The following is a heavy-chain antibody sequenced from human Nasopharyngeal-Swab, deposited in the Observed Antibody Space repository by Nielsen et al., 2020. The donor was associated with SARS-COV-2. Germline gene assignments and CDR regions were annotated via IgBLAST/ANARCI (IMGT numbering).Heavy chain of an antibody. Sequence: SETLSLTCTVSGGSIRNYYWSWIRQPPGKGLEWIGYIYDSGTTSYNPSLKSRVTISGGTSENQFSLKLISVTAADMAVYYCARGSLAAIPRSSWYFDYWGQGTLVTVSS. V-gene: IGHV4-59*12. CDR3: ARGSLAAIPRSSWYFDY. D-gene: IGHD6-13*01. CDR2: IYDSGTT. CDR1: GGSIRNYY. J-gene: IGHJ4*02.